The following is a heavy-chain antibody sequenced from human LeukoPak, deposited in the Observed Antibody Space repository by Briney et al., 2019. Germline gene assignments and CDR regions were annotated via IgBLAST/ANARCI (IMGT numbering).Heavy chain of an antibody. CDR1: GDSKKSYY. V-gene: IGHV4-59*01. CDR3: AKEREYCSSGSCHYDLDV. CDR2: IYYTGST. J-gene: IGHJ6*02. Sequence: SETLSLTCTVSGDSKKSYYWTWIRQPPGKGLEWIGYIYYTGSTNYNPSLKSRVTISVDTSKNQFSLKLSSVTAADTAVYYCAKEREYCSSGSCHYDLDVWGQGTTVTVSS. D-gene: IGHD2-15*01.